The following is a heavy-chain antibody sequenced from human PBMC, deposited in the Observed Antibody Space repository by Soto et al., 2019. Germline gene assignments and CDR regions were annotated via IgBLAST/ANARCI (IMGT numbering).Heavy chain of an antibody. D-gene: IGHD3-10*01. CDR2: ISAYNGNT. V-gene: IGHV1-18*01. J-gene: IGHJ3*02. CDR1: GYTFTSYG. Sequence: QVQLVQSGAKVKKPGASVKVSCKAPGYTFTSYGIRWVRQAPGQGLEWMGWISAYNGNTSYAQKLQGRVTMTTDTATSTAYMELRSLRSDDTAVYFCAIFRGDAFDIWGQGTMVTVSS. CDR3: AIFRGDAFDI.